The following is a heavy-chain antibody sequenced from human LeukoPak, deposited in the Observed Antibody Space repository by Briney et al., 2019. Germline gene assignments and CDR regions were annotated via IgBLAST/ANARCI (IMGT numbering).Heavy chain of an antibody. D-gene: IGHD2-2*01. CDR2: INGDGSWT. Sequence: GGSLRLSCAASGNYWMHWVRQAPGKGLVWVSHINGDGSWTTYADSVKGRFTISKDNAKNTVYLQMNNLRAEDAAVYYCVSFYETYWGRGTLVTVSS. CDR1: GNYW. CDR3: VSFYETY. J-gene: IGHJ4*02. V-gene: IGHV3-74*01.